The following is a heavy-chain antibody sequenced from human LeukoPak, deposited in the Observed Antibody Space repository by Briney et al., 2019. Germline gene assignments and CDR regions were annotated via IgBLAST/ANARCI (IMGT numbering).Heavy chain of an antibody. CDR1: GGSFSGYY. Sequence: SETLSLTCAVYGGSFSGYYWSWLRQPPGKGLEWIGEINHSGSTNYNPSLKSRVTISVDTSKNQFSLKLSSVTAADTAVYYCAKGYYDFWSGYFPRINWFDPWGQGTLVTVSS. CDR2: INHSGST. V-gene: IGHV4-34*01. D-gene: IGHD3-3*01. CDR3: AKGYYDFWSGYFPRINWFDP. J-gene: IGHJ5*02.